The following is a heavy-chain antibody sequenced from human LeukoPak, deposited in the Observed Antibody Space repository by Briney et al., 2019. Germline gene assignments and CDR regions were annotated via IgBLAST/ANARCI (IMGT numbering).Heavy chain of an antibody. V-gene: IGHV4-38-2*02. Sequence: RPSETLSLTCTVSGYSISSGYYWGWIRQPPGKGLEWIGSIYHSGSTNYNPSLKSRVTISVDTSKNQFSLKLSSVTAADTAVYYCARFRVPLTGYPATYMDVWGKGTTVTVSS. CDR1: GYSISSGYY. CDR3: ARFRVPLTGYPATYMDV. CDR2: IYHSGST. D-gene: IGHD3-9*01. J-gene: IGHJ6*03.